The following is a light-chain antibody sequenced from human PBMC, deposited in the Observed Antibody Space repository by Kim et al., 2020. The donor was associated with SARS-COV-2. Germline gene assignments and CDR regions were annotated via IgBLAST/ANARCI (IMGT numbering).Light chain of an antibody. CDR2: GNN. V-gene: IGLV1-40*01. CDR1: SSNIGAGYD. CDR3: HSYDSSLSGSV. Sequence: QSALTQPPSVSGAPGQRVTISCTGSSSNIGAGYDVHWYQQLPGTAPKLLIYGNNNRPSGVPDRFSGSKSGTSASLAITGLQAEDEADYYCHSYDSSLSGSVFGGGTQLTVL. J-gene: IGLJ2*01.